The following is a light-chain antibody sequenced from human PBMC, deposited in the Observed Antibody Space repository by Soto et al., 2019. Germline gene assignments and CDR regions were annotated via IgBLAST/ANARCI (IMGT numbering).Light chain of an antibody. CDR2: GAS. CDR3: QQYNNLPRAT. J-gene: IGKJ2*01. V-gene: IGKV3-15*01. Sequence: EIILTQSPASLSVSPGERATLSCRASQSVNNNLAWYQQKPGQAPRLLIYGASTRATGIPGRFRGSGSGTDFTLAVTSLPPDAFAVYPWQQYNNLPRATYDQVTKKEIK. CDR1: QSVNNN.